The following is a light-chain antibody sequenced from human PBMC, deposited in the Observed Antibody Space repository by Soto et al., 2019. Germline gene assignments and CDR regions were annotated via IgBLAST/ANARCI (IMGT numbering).Light chain of an antibody. CDR1: QSGSSSY. J-gene: IGKJ4*01. CDR3: QQRSNWLT. CDR2: DAS. V-gene: IGKV3-11*01. Sequence: EIVLTQSPDTLSLSPGERATLSCRASQSGSSSYLAWYQQKPGQAPRLLIYDASNRATGIPARFSGSGSGTDFTLTISSLEPEDFAVYYCQQRSNWLTFGGGTKVDI.